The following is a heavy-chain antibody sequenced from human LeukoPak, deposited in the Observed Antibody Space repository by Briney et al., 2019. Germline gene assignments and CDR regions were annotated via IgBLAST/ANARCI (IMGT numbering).Heavy chain of an antibody. CDR1: GFTFSSYE. D-gene: IGHD3-10*01. J-gene: IGHJ4*02. CDR2: ISGSGRTI. Sequence: PGGSLRLSCAASGFTFSSYEMNWVRQAPGKGLEWVSYISGSGRTIYYADSVRGRFTISRDNPKNSLYLQMNSLRAEDTAVYYCARVALVSGPSYGSESEAADYWGQGTLVTVSS. V-gene: IGHV3-48*03. CDR3: ARVALVSGPSYGSESEAADY.